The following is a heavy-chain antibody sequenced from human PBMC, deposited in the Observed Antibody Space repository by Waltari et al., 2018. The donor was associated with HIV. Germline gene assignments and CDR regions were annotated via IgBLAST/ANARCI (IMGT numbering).Heavy chain of an antibody. J-gene: IGHJ1*01. CDR3: AKEAGDRGYFQH. CDR1: GFTFTRSW. D-gene: IGHD3-10*01. CDR2: INSDGSSI. Sequence: EVQLVESGGNLVQPGGSLRPSCAVPGFTFTRSWIHWVRQAPGKGLAWVSRINSDGSSIRYADSVKGRFTISRDNAKNTLYLQMNSLRDEDTAVYYCAKEAGDRGYFQHWGQGTLVTVSS. V-gene: IGHV3-74*01.